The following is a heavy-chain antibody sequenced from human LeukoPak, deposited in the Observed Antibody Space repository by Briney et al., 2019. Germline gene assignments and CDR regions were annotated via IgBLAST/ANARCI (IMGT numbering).Heavy chain of an antibody. CDR1: GHTFTGYY. D-gene: IGHD3-22*01. CDR3: ASKWVTYYYNSSYYHYPTDVFDI. J-gene: IGHJ3*02. Sequence: ASVKVSCKASGHTFTGYYMHWVRQAPGQGLEWMGWINANSGGTNYAQKFQGRVAMTRDTSISTVYMELSRLRSDDTAVYYCASKWVTYYYNSSYYHYPTDVFDIWGQGTMVTVSS. CDR2: INANSGGT. V-gene: IGHV1-2*02.